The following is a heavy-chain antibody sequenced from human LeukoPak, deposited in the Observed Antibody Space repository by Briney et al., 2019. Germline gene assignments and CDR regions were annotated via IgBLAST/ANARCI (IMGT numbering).Heavy chain of an antibody. CDR3: ARAFDWLVAVAGGNDY. CDR2: INHSGST. J-gene: IGHJ4*02. CDR1: GGSFSGYY. V-gene: IGHV4-34*01. Sequence: PSETLSLTCAVYGGSFSGYYWSWIRQPPGKGLEWIGEINHSGSTNYNPSLKSRVTISVDTSKNQFSLKLSSVTAADTAVYYCARAFDWLVAVAGGNDYWGQGTLVTVSS. D-gene: IGHD6-19*01.